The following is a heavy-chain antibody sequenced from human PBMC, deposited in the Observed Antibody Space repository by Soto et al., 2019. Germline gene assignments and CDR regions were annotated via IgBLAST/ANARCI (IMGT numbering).Heavy chain of an antibody. Sequence: SETLSLTCTVSGGSISSGDYYWSWIRQPPGKGLEWIGYIYYSGSTYYNPSLKSRVTISVDTSKNQFSLKLSSVTAADTAVYYCAGYSSGYYYDYWGQGTLVTVYS. D-gene: IGHD3-22*01. J-gene: IGHJ4*02. CDR3: AGYSSGYYYDY. CDR1: GGSISSGDYY. V-gene: IGHV4-30-4*01. CDR2: IYYSGST.